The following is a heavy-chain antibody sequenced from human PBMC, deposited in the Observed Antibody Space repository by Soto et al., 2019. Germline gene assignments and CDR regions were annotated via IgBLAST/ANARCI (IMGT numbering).Heavy chain of an antibody. CDR3: AKGSRMRTPDY. CDR1: GYTFTDYA. V-gene: IGHV1-3*01. J-gene: IGHJ4*02. Sequence: QVQLVQSGAEVKKPGASVKVFCKASGYTFTDYAIHWVRQAPGQRLELMEWIAPGNGNTQYSQNFQGRVTITRDTSATTAYMELSSLRSEDTAVYYCAKGSRMRTPDYWGQGTLGTVAS. CDR2: IAPGNGNT.